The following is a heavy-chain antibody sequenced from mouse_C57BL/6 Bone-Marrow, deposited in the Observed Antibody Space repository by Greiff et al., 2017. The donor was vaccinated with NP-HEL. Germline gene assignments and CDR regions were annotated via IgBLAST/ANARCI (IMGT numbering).Heavy chain of an antibody. CDR2: FTHSGET. V-gene: IGHV12-3*01. Sequence: VKLQESGPGLVKPSQSLFLTCSITGFPITSGYYWIWIRQSPGKPLEWMGYFTHSGETFYNPSLQSPISITRETSKNQFFLQLNSVTTEDTAMYYCAGDYGGYWYFDVWGTGTTVTVSS. J-gene: IGHJ1*03. CDR3: AGDYGGYWYFDV. CDR1: GFPITSGYY. D-gene: IGHD1-1*02.